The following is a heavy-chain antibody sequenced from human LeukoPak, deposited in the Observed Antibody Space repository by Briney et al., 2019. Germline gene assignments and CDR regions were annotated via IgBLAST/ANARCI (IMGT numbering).Heavy chain of an antibody. CDR1: GFSFKDTG. CDR2: IWFDGSTK. CDR3: ARGIEDPYYFDY. V-gene: IGHV3-33*01. J-gene: IGHJ4*02. Sequence: HSGGSLRLSCAASGFSFKDTGMHWVRQAPGKGPEWLTIIWFDGSTKYYADSVKGRFTVSRDNSQNILYLQMNSLRAEDTAVYYCARGIEDPYYFDYWGQGTLVTVSS. D-gene: IGHD2-15*01.